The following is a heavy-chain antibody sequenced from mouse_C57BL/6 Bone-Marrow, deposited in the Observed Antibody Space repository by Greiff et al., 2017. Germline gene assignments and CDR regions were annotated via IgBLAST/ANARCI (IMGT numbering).Heavy chain of an antibody. V-gene: IGHV14-4*01. Sequence: FQLQQSGAELVRPGASVKLSCTASGFNIKDDYMHWVKQRPEQGLEWIGWIDPENGDTAYASKFQGKATITADTSSNTAYLQLSSLTSEDTAVYYCTTWDYDGFAYWGQGTLVTVSA. CDR3: TTWDYDGFAY. J-gene: IGHJ3*01. CDR1: GFNIKDDY. D-gene: IGHD2-4*01. CDR2: IDPENGDT.